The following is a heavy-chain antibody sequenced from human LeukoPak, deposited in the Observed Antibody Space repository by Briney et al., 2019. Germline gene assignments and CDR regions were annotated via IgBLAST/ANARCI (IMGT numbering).Heavy chain of an antibody. V-gene: IGHV3-30*04. CDR1: GFTFSSYA. J-gene: IGHJ4*02. D-gene: IGHD2-21*02. Sequence: QAGGSLRLSCAASGFTFSSYAMHWVRQAPGKGLEWVAVISHDGSNKYYADSVKGRFTISRDNSKNTLYLQMNSLRAEDTAVYYCAKDLEIWVRMTSILRYFDYWGQGTLVTVSS. CDR2: ISHDGSNK. CDR3: AKDLEIWVRMTSILRYFDY.